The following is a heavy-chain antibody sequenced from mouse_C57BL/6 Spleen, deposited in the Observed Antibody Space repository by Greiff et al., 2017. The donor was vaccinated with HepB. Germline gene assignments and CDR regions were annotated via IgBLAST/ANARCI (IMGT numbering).Heavy chain of an antibody. V-gene: IGHV1-18*01. CDR3: ARWGTTVVADWYFDV. Sequence: VHVKQSGPELVKPGASVKIPCKASGYTFTDYNMDWVKQSHGKSLEWIGDINPNNGGTIYNQKFKGKATLTVDKSSSTAYMELRSLTSEDTAVYYCARWGTTVVADWYFDVWGTGTTVTVSS. J-gene: IGHJ1*03. D-gene: IGHD1-1*01. CDR1: GYTFTDYN. CDR2: INPNNGGT.